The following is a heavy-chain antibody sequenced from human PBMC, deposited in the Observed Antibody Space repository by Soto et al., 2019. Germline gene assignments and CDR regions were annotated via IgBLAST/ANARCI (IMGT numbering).Heavy chain of an antibody. V-gene: IGHV1-8*01. J-gene: IGHJ6*02. CDR3: AREKTSYGMDV. Sequence: QVQLVKSGAEVKKPRASVTVYCKASGYTFTSYDINWVRQATGKVFEWMGWMNPNSGNTGYAHKFQVRVTMTRNTSISTAYMELSSLSCEDTAVSYCAREKTSYGMDVWGQGTTVTFSS. CDR2: MNPNSGNT. CDR1: GYTFTSYD.